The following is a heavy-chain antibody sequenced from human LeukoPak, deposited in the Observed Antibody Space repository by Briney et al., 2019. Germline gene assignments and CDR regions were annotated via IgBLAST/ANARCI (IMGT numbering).Heavy chain of an antibody. J-gene: IGHJ4*02. CDR3: VRDGPASTPYDY. D-gene: IGHD2-15*01. CDR2: INPDGTRT. Sequence: GGSLRLSCAASGFTLSNHWMHWIRQVPGKGLVWVSNINPDGTRTSHADSVKGRFTISRDNAKNTLYLHMNSLRAEDTAIYYCVRDGPASTPYDYWGQGTLVTVSS. CDR1: GFTLSNHW. V-gene: IGHV3-74*01.